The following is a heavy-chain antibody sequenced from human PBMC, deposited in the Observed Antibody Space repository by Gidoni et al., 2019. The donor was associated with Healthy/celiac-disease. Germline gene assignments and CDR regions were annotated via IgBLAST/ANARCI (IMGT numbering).Heavy chain of an antibody. J-gene: IGHJ4*02. Sequence: LQMQESGSGLVKPSQTLSLTCAVSGGSISSGGYYWSWLRQPRGKGLEWIGYIYHSGRTYYNPSLKSRVTISVDRSKNQFSLKLSSVTAADTAVYYCARGWSDFWSGYIFDYWGQGTLVTVSS. CDR3: ARGWSDFWSGYIFDY. CDR1: GGSISSGGYY. D-gene: IGHD3-3*01. CDR2: IYHSGRT. V-gene: IGHV4-30-2*01.